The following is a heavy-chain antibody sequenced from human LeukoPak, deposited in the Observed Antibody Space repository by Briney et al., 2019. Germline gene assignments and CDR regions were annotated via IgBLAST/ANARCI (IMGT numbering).Heavy chain of an antibody. CDR2: ISSSSSYI. CDR1: GFTFSSYS. CDR3: ASSGIRGYYFDY. Sequence: PGGSLRLSCAASGFTFSSYSMNWVRQAPGEGLEWASSISSSSSYIYYADSVKGRFTISRDNAKNSLYLQMNSLRAEDTAVYYCASSGIRGYYFDYWGQGTLVTVSS. J-gene: IGHJ4*02. D-gene: IGHD6-25*01. V-gene: IGHV3-21*01.